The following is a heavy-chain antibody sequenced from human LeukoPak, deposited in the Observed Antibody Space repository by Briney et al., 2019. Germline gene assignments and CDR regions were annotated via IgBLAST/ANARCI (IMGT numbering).Heavy chain of an antibody. CDR1: GGSISSGGYS. Sequence: SETLSLTCTVSGGSISSGGYSWSWIRQPPGKGLEWIGYIYHSGSTYYNPSLKSRVTISVDRSKNQFSLKLSSVTAADTAVYYCARASGLYYFDYWGQGTLVTVSS. CDR3: ARASGLYYFDY. D-gene: IGHD3-3*01. J-gene: IGHJ4*02. CDR2: IYHSGST. V-gene: IGHV4-30-2*01.